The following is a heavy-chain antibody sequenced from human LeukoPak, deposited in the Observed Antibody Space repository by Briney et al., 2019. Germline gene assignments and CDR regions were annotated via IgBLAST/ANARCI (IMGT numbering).Heavy chain of an antibody. J-gene: IGHJ4*02. CDR2: IIPILGIA. CDR3: ARVKSIAAAGAIDY. V-gene: IGHV1-69*04. Sequence: SVKVSCKASGGTFSSYAISWVRQAPGQGLEWMGRIIPILGIANYAQRFQGRVTITADKSTSTAYMELSSLRSEDTAVYYCARVKSIAAAGAIDYWGQGTLVTVSS. D-gene: IGHD6-25*01. CDR1: GGTFSSYA.